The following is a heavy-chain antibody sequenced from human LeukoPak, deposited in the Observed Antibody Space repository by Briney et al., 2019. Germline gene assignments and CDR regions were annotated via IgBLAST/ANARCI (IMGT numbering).Heavy chain of an antibody. V-gene: IGHV1-69*13. Sequence: SVKVSCKASGGTFSSYAISWVRQAPGQGLDWMGGIIPIFGTANYAHNFQGRVTFTAGDSTSTAYMELSSLRSEDTAVYYCARDVVPAASVNGFDPWGQGTLVTVSS. CDR1: GGTFSSYA. CDR2: IIPIFGTA. D-gene: IGHD2-2*01. J-gene: IGHJ5*02. CDR3: ARDVVPAASVNGFDP.